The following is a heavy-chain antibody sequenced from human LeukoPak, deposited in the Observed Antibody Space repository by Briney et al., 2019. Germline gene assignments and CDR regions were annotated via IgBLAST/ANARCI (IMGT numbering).Heavy chain of an antibody. D-gene: IGHD2-2*01. CDR2: MNPNSGNT. V-gene: IGHV1-8*03. CDR1: GYTFTSYD. J-gene: IGHJ4*02. CDR3: AREGQYQLLPDY. Sequence: ASVKVSCKASGYTFTSYDINWVRQATGQGLEWMGWMNPNSGNTGYAQKFQGRVTITRNTSISTAYMELSSLRSEDTAVYYCAREGQYQLLPDYWSQGTLVTVSS.